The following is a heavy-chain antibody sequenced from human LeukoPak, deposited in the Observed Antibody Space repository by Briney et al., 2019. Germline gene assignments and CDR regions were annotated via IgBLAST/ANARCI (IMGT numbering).Heavy chain of an antibody. CDR1: GFTFNSYA. CDR2: ISGSGGGT. D-gene: IGHD1-26*01. Sequence: GGSLRLSCAASGFTFNSYAMSWVRQAPGKGLEWVSAISGSGGGTYYADSVKGRFTISRDDSKNTLYLQMNSLRADDTAVYYCAKDLGRYRNNFFDYWGQGNLVTVSS. V-gene: IGHV3-23*01. J-gene: IGHJ4*02. CDR3: AKDLGRYRNNFFDY.